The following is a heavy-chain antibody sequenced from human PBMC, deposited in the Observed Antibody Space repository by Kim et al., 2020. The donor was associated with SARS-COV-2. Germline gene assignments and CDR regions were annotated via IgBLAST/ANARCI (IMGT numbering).Heavy chain of an antibody. CDR3: IQSWGGEC. Sequence: GGSLRLSCTASGFSFGDYAMSWVRQAPGKGLEWISLIRGKAYDGTTEYAASVEGRFTISRDDSKSVAYLQMNSLKTEDTAVYYCIQSWGGECWGQGTLVTVSS. J-gene: IGHJ4*02. D-gene: IGHD3-10*01. CDR1: GFSFGDYA. CDR2: IRGKAYDGTT. V-gene: IGHV3-49*04.